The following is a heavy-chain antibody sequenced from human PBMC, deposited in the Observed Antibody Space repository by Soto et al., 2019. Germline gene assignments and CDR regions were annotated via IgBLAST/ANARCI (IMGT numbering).Heavy chain of an antibody. J-gene: IGHJ5*02. D-gene: IGHD3-10*01. V-gene: IGHV4-31*03. CDR2: IYYSGST. CDR3: ARDLNYYGSGSSRRGFDP. CDR1: GGSISSAGYY. Sequence: SETLSLTCTVSGGSISSAGYYWRWIRQHPGKGLEWIGYIYYSGSTYYNPSLKSRVTISVDTSKNQFSLKLSSVTAADTAVYYCARDLNYYGSGSSRRGFDPWGQGTLVTVSS.